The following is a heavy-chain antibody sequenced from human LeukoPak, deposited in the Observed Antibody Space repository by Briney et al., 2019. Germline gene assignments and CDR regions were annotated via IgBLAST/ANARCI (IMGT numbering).Heavy chain of an antibody. Sequence: ASVKVSCKASGYIFIDYYIHWVRQAPGQGLERMAWINPNSGATNYAQKFQGSVTVTRDTSITTAYMELTKLRSDDTAIYYCARKYPGGWYRPVYSKHGGLAPLITVPS. D-gene: IGHD6-19*01. CDR2: INPNSGAT. CDR3: ARKYPGGWYRPVYSKH. J-gene: IGHJ1*01. V-gene: IGHV1-2*02. CDR1: GYIFIDYY.